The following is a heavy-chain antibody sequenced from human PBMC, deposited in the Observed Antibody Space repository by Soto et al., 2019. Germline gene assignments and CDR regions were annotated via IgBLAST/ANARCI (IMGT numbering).Heavy chain of an antibody. J-gene: IGHJ6*02. Sequence: VGSLRLSCAASGFTFSSYSMNWVRQAPGKGLEWVSSISSSSSYIYYADSVKGRFTISRDNAKNSLYLQMNSLRAEDTAVYYCAREEGCTNGVCYLYYYYGMDVWGQGTTVTVSS. CDR2: ISSSSSYI. V-gene: IGHV3-21*01. CDR1: GFTFSSYS. CDR3: AREEGCTNGVCYLYYYYGMDV. D-gene: IGHD2-8*01.